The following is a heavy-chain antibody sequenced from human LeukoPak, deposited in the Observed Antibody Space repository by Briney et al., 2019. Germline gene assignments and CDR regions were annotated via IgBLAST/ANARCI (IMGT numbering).Heavy chain of an antibody. J-gene: IGHJ4*02. CDR3: AECLGYDFWSGYSF. CDR2: ISWNSGSI. CDR1: GFTFDDYA. D-gene: IGHD3-3*01. V-gene: IGHV3-9*01. Sequence: GGSLRLSCAASGFTFDDYAMHWVRQAPGKGLEWVSGISWNSGSIGYADSVKGRFTISRDNAKNSLYLQMNSLRAEDTALYYCAECLGYDFWSGYSFWGQGTLVTVSS.